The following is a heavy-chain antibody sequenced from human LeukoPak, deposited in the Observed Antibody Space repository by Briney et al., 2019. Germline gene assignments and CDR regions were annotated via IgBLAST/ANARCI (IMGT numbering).Heavy chain of an antibody. CDR1: GYTFTSYD. J-gene: IGHJ3*02. CDR3: ARVGPIRDSYGSGSYYNTVDI. Sequence: VASVKVSCKASGYTFTSYDINWVRQATGQGLEWMGWMNPNSGNTGYAQKFQGRVTMTRNTSISTAYMELSSLRSEDTAVYYCARVGPIRDSYGSGSYYNTVDIWGQGTMVTVSS. CDR2: MNPNSGNT. V-gene: IGHV1-8*02. D-gene: IGHD3-10*01.